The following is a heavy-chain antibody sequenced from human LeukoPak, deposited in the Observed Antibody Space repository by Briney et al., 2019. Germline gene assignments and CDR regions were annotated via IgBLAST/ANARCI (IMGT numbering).Heavy chain of an antibody. CDR2: ISSSTSTI. CDR3: ARHYYGSGSYLDY. J-gene: IGHJ4*02. CDR1: GFTFSSYS. D-gene: IGHD3-10*01. Sequence: PGGSLRLSCAASGFTFSSYSMNWVRQAPGGGLEWVSYISSSTSTIYNADSVKGRFTISRDSAKNSLYLQMNSLRAEDTAVYYCARHYYGSGSYLDYWGRGTLVTVSS. V-gene: IGHV3-48*01.